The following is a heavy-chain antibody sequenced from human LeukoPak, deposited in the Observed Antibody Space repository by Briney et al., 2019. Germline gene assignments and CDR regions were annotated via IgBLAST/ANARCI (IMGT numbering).Heavy chain of an antibody. V-gene: IGHV3-11*01. CDR3: AKGTQRDNYYYYGMDV. D-gene: IGHD2-15*01. CDR1: GFTFSDYY. J-gene: IGHJ6*02. Sequence: GGSLRLSCAASGFTFSDYYITWIRQAPGKGLEWVSYITSSGSTIYYADSVKGRFTISRDNAKNSLYLQMNSLRAEDTAVYYCAKGTQRDNYYYYGMDVWGQGTTVTVSS. CDR2: ITSSGSTI.